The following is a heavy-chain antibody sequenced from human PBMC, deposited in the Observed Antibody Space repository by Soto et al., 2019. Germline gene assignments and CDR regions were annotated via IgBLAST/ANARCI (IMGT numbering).Heavy chain of an antibody. CDR2: ISYDGSNK. CDR1: GFTFSSYG. CDR3: AKVEGSEVWFGFGPPPYYYYGMDV. V-gene: IGHV3-30*18. Sequence: GSLRLSCAASGFTFSSYGMHWVRQAPGKGLEWVAVISYDGSNKYYADSVKGRFTISRDNSKNTLYLQMNSLRAEDTAVYYCAKVEGSEVWFGFGPPPYYYYGMDVWGQGT. D-gene: IGHD3-10*01. J-gene: IGHJ6*02.